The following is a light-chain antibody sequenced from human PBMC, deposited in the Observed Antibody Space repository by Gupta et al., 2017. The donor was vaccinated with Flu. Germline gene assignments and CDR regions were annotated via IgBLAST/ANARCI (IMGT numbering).Light chain of an antibody. CDR3: QQYGSSPYS. J-gene: IGKJ2*03. V-gene: IGKV3-20*01. CDR2: SAS. Sequence: EIVLTQSPGPLSLSPGERATLSCRASQSVSSSYLAWYQQKPGQAPRLLIYSASSRATGIPDRFSGSGSGTDFTLTISRLEPEDFAVYYCQQYGSSPYSFGQGTKLEIK. CDR1: QSVSSSY.